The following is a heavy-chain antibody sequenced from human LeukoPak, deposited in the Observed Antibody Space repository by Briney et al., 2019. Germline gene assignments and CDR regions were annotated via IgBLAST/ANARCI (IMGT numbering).Heavy chain of an antibody. CDR3: ARDRRGRDGYNCYYDY. CDR2: IYTSGST. V-gene: IGHV4-4*07. J-gene: IGHJ4*02. D-gene: IGHD5-24*01. CDR1: GGSISSYY. Sequence: ASETLSLTCTVSGGSISSYYWSWIRQPAGKGLEWIGRIYTSGSTNYNPSLKSRVTMSVDTSKNQFSLKLSSVTAADTAVYYCARDRRGRDGYNCYYDYWGQGTLVTVSS.